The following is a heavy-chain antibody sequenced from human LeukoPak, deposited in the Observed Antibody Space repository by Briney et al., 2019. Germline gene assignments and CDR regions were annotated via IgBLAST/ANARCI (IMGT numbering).Heavy chain of an antibody. CDR2: ISAYNGNT. J-gene: IGHJ4*02. Sequence: ASVKVSCKASGYTFASYGISWVRQAPGQGLEWMGWISAYNGNTNYAQKFQGRVTMTTDTSTSTAYMELRSLRSDDTAVYYCARDLYDRSGYPGGYWGQGTLVTVSS. CDR1: GYTFASYG. D-gene: IGHD3-22*01. V-gene: IGHV1-18*01. CDR3: ARDLYDRSGYPGGY.